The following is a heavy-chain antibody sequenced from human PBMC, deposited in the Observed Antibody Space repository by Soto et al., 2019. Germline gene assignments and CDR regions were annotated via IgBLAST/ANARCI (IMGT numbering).Heavy chain of an antibody. Sequence: PGGSLRLSCEVSGLTFASYAMYWVRQTPRRGLEWVADIGGSGVEATYADSVKGRFTISRDNSQNTLFLQMDNLTVEDTATYYCAPRGGQGSGVTVSS. V-gene: IGHV3-23*01. CDR2: IGGSGVEA. CDR1: GLTFASYA. CDR3: APR. J-gene: IGHJ4*02.